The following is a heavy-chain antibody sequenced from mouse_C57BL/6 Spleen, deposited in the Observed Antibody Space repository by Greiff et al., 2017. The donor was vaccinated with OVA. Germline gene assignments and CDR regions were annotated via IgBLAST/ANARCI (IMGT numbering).Heavy chain of an antibody. Sequence: QVQLQQPGAELVKPGASVKLSCKASGYTFTSYWMQWVKQRPGQGLEWIGEIDPSDSYTNYNQKFKGKATLTVDTSSSTAYMQLSSLTSEDSAVYYCARGGSNYGAYWGQGTLVTVSA. V-gene: IGHV1-50*01. CDR2: IDPSDSYT. CDR1: GYTFTSYW. J-gene: IGHJ3*01. D-gene: IGHD2-5*01. CDR3: ARGGSNYGAY.